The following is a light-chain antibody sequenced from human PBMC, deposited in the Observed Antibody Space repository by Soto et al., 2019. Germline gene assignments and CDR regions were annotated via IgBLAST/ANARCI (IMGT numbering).Light chain of an antibody. CDR2: DVS. V-gene: IGLV2-14*03. Sequence: QSVLTQPAPLSGSPWQSVTISRTGSSRDIGAYNYVSWYQQHHPGEAPKVIIYDVSHRPAGASNRFSGSKSGNTASLTISGLQTEDEADYFCCSYTSATTYVFGTGTKVTVL. J-gene: IGLJ1*01. CDR3: CSYTSATTYV. CDR1: SRDIGAYNY.